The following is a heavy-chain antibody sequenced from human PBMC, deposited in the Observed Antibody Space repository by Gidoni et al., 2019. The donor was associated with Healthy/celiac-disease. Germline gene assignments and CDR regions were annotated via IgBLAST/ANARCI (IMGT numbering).Heavy chain of an antibody. Sequence: QVQLQESGPGLVKPSEPLPHTRTVSGGSISSSHWSWIRQPPGKGLEWCGYIYYSESTTHNPSLKSRVTISVDTSKNQFTLKLSSVTAADTAVYYCAREGRPGYCSGGSCYSPYWYFDLWGRGTLVTVSS. CDR3: AREGRPGYCSGGSCYSPYWYFDL. J-gene: IGHJ2*01. CDR2: IYYSEST. V-gene: IGHV4-59*01. D-gene: IGHD2-15*01. CDR1: GGSISSSH.